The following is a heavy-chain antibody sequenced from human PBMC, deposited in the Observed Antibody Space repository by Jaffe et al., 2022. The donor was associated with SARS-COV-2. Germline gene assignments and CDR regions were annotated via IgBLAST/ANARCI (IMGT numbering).Heavy chain of an antibody. CDR2: IYHSGST. CDR1: GGSISSSNW. Sequence: QVQLQESGPGLVKPSGTLSLTCAVSGGSISSSNWWSWVRQPPGKGLEWIGEIYHSGSTNYNPSLKSRVTISVDKSKNQFSLKLSSVTAADTAVYYCARYAGRGVLLHNDYYFDYWGQGTLVTVSS. V-gene: IGHV4-4*02. CDR3: ARYAGRGVLLHNDYYFDY. D-gene: IGHD3-3*01. J-gene: IGHJ4*02.